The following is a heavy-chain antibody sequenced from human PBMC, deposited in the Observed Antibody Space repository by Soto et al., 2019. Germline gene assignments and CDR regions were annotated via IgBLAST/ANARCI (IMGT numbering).Heavy chain of an antibody. CDR2: IFYSGTS. D-gene: IGHD1-1*01. CDR3: ARGVLY. Sequence: QVQLQESGPGLVKPSQTLSLTCTVSGGSISSGGYFWSWLRQPPGKGLEWIGNIFYSGTSYYNPSLKRRVTISVDTSKNQFSLKLSSVTAADTAVYFCARGVLYWGQGTLVTVSS. V-gene: IGHV4-31*03. J-gene: IGHJ4*02. CDR1: GGSISSGGYF.